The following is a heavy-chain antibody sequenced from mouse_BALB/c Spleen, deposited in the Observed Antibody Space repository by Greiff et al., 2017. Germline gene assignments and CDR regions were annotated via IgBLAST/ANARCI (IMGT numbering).Heavy chain of an antibody. CDR2: ISSGGGST. Sequence: EVQGVESGGGLVKPGGSLKLSCAASGFAFSSYDMSWVRQTPEKRLEWVAYISSGGGSTYYPDTVKGRFTISRDNAKNTLYLQMSSLKSEDTAMYYCARHGGRRWYYAMDYWGQGTSVTVSS. J-gene: IGHJ4*01. CDR1: GFAFSSYD. D-gene: IGHD1-2*01. V-gene: IGHV5-12-1*01. CDR3: ARHGGRRWYYAMDY.